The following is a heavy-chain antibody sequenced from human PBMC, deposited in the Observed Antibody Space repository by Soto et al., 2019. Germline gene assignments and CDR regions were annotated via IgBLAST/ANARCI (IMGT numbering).Heavy chain of an antibody. J-gene: IGHJ5*02. D-gene: IGHD1-1*01. CDR3: ARGGNWNDVGSSNWFDP. Sequence: GGSLRLCCAASGFTFSSYDMHWVRQATGKGLEWVSAIGTAGDTYYPGSVKGRFTISRENAKNSLYLQMNSLRAGDTAVYYCARGGNWNDVGSSNWFDPWGQGTLVTVSS. V-gene: IGHV3-13*01. CDR1: GFTFSSYD. CDR2: IGTAGDT.